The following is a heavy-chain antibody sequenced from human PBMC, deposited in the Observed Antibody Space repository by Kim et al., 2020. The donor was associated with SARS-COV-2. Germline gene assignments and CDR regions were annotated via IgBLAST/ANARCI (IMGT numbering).Heavy chain of an antibody. CDR3: ARVETINYYYSYYMDV. J-gene: IGHJ6*03. CDR2: ISSSGGTI. CDR1: GFSSRSFE. Sequence: GGSLRLSCVVSGFSSRSFEMNWVRQAPGKGLEWISYISSSGGTIYYADSVKGRFTVSRDSARNSLSLQMNNLRAEDTAVYYCARVETINYYYSYYMDVWGEGTTVTVSS. V-gene: IGHV3-48*03.